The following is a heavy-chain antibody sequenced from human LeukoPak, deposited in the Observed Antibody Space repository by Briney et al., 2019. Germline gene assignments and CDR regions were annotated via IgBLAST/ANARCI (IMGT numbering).Heavy chain of an antibody. J-gene: IGHJ6*03. Sequence: GGTLRLSCAASGFTFSSYAMHWVRQAPGKGLEYVSAISSNGGSTYYANSVKGRFTISRDNSKTTLYLQMGSLRAEDMAVYYCASFDSAAAGTMDVWGKGTTVTVSS. D-gene: IGHD6-13*01. CDR1: GFTFSSYA. V-gene: IGHV3-64*01. CDR2: ISSNGGST. CDR3: ASFDSAAAGTMDV.